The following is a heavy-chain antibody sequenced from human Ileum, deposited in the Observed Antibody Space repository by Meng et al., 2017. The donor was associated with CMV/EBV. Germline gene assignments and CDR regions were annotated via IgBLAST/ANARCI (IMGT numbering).Heavy chain of an antibody. CDR2: IYWDDDK. Sequence: HITLKQSVPPLVKPTQTLPLSCTFSAFSLSASGVGVCWISQPPGKALEWLALIYWDDDKRYSQSLKSRLTITKDTSNNQVVLIMTNMDTVDTATYYCAHSSDYYDSSGELDYWGQGTLVTVSS. V-gene: IGHV2-5*02. CDR3: AHSSDYYDSSGELDY. J-gene: IGHJ4*02. D-gene: IGHD3-22*01. CDR1: AFSLSASGVG.